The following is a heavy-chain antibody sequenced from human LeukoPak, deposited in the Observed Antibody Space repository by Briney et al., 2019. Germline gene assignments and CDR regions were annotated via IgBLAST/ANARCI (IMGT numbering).Heavy chain of an antibody. D-gene: IGHD3-22*01. CDR3: ARGHSSGYYPKY. CDR1: GFIYSNYG. CDR2: ISGSGTYI. Sequence: KPGGPLRLSCAASGFIYSNYGMNCVREAPGEGREWVSYISGSGTYIDYSDSVKGRFTLSRDNAKNSLYLQMNSLRAEDTAVYYCARGHSSGYYPKYWGQGTLVTVSS. J-gene: IGHJ4*02. V-gene: IGHV3-21*05.